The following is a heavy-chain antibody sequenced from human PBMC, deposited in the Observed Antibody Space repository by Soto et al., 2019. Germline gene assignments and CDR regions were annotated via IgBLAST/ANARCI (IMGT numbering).Heavy chain of an antibody. D-gene: IGHD2-2*01. Sequence: QVQLVESGGGVVQPGRSLRLSCAASGFTFSSYAMHWVRQAPGKGLEWVAVISYDGSNKYYADSVKGRFTISRDNSKNTLYMQMNNLRAEDTAVYYCARDRLVGFLSPVPAGYGMDVWGHGTMVTVSS. CDR3: ARDRLVGFLSPVPAGYGMDV. V-gene: IGHV3-30-3*01. J-gene: IGHJ6*02. CDR2: ISYDGSNK. CDR1: GFTFSSYA.